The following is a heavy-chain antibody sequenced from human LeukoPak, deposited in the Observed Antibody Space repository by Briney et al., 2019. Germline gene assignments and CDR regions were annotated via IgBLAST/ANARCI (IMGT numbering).Heavy chain of an antibody. Sequence: ASVKVSCKASGYTFTGYYMHWVRQAPGQGLEWMGWINPNSGGTNYAQKFQGRVTMTRDTSISTAYMELSRLRSDDTAVYYCASLSLVVGASTPFDYWGQGTPVTVSS. D-gene: IGHD1-26*01. CDR3: ASLSLVVGASTPFDY. CDR2: INPNSGGT. V-gene: IGHV1-2*02. CDR1: GYTFTGYY. J-gene: IGHJ4*02.